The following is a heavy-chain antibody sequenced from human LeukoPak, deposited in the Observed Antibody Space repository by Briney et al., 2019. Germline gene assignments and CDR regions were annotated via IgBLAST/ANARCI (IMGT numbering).Heavy chain of an antibody. J-gene: IGHJ4*02. Sequence: PSETLSLTCTVSGGSISSYYWSWIRQPAGKGLEWIGRMYSTGNTNYNPSLNSRVTMSIDTSKNLFSLKLSSVTAADTAVYYCARDSYDILTGYFDQWGQGALVTVSS. CDR3: ARDSYDILTGYFDQ. V-gene: IGHV4-4*07. CDR1: GGSISSYY. CDR2: MYSTGNT. D-gene: IGHD3-9*01.